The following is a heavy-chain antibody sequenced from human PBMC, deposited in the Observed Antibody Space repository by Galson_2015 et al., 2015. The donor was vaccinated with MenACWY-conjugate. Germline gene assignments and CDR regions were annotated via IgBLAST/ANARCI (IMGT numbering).Heavy chain of an antibody. D-gene: IGHD5-24*01. J-gene: IGHJ5*02. Sequence: SLRLSCAASGFTFNHYWMHWVRQAPGKGLEWVSRISRDGSTTNYADSVKGRFTLTRDNDKNTLHLQMNSLSGDEAAVYYGRGGNDGYGRFDPWGQGTLVTVSS. CDR1: GFTFNHYW. CDR2: ISRDGSTT. CDR3: RGGNDGYGRFDP. V-gene: IGHV3-74*01.